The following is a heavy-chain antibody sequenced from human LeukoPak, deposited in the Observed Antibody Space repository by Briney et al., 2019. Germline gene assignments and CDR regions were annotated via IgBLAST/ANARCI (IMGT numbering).Heavy chain of an antibody. J-gene: IGHJ4*02. CDR3: ARVEGYGSGSYLGY. CDR2: IYYSGST. V-gene: IGHV4-59*01. Sequence: SETLSLTCTVSGGSISSYYWSWIRQPPGKGLEWIGYIYYSGSTNYNPSLQSRVTISVDTSKNQFSLKLSSVAAADTAVYYCARVEGYGSGSYLGYWGQGTLVTVSS. CDR1: GGSISSYY. D-gene: IGHD3-10*01.